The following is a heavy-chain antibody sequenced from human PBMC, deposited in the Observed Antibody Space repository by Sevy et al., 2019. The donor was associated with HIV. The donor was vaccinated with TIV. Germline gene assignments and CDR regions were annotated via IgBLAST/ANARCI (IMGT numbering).Heavy chain of an antibody. CDR3: AKDQGSLYYYYGMDV. CDR1: GFTFSSYA. D-gene: IGHD6-19*01. J-gene: IGHJ6*02. Sequence: LRLSCAASGFTFSSYAMSWVRQAPGKGLEWVSAISGSGGSTYYADSVKGRFTISRDNSKNTLYLQMNSLRAEDTAVYYCAKDQGSLYYYYGMDVWGQGTTVTVSS. CDR2: ISGSGGST. V-gene: IGHV3-23*01.